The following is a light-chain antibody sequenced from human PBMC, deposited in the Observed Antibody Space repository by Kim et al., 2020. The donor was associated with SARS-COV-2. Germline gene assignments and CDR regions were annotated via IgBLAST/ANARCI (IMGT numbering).Light chain of an antibody. V-gene: IGLV1-51*01. CDR2: DNN. J-gene: IGLJ1*01. CDR1: SSNIGNNY. Sequence: KVPISCSGSSSNIGNNYVSWYQQLPGTAPKLLIYDNNKRPSGIPDRFSGSKSGTSATLGITGLQTGDEADYYCGTWDSSLSAGVFGTGTKVTVL. CDR3: GTWDSSLSAGV.